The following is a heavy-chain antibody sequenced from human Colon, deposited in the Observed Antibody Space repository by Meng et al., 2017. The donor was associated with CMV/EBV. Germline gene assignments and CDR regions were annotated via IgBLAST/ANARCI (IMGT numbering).Heavy chain of an antibody. D-gene: IGHD5-12*01. CDR3: ARSSGYKAFLDY. Sequence: SETLSLTCTVSGGSISSYYWSWIRQPPGKGLEWIGSIYYSGTTYHSPSFKSRVTLSIDTSKNQFSLSLRSVSVADTAVYYCARSSGYKAFLDYWGPGRQVTVSS. V-gene: IGHV4-59*12. J-gene: IGHJ4*02. CDR2: IYYSGTT. CDR1: GGSISSYY.